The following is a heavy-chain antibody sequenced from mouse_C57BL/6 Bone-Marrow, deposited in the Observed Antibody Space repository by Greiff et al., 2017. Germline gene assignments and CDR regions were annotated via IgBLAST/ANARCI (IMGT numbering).Heavy chain of an antibody. Sequence: VQLQQSGPELVKPGASVKISCKASGYAFSSSWMNWVKQRPGKGLEWIGRIYPGDGDTNYNGKFKGKATLTADKSSSTAYMQLSSLTSEDSAVYFCASPIYDGYYGYFDVWGTGTMVTVSS. V-gene: IGHV1-82*01. CDR1: GYAFSSSW. CDR3: ASPIYDGYYGYFDV. J-gene: IGHJ1*03. CDR2: IYPGDGDT. D-gene: IGHD2-3*01.